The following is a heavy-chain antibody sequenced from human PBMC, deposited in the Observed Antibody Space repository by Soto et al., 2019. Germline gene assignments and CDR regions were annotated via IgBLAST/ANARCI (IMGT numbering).Heavy chain of an antibody. V-gene: IGHV3-23*01. D-gene: IGHD3-22*01. CDR2: ISGSGGST. CDR1: GFTFSSYA. J-gene: IGHJ4*02. CDR3: AKQSDYYDSSGPNY. Sequence: LRLSCAASGFTFSSYAMSWVRQAPGKGLEWVSAISGSGGSTYYADSVKGRFTISRDNSKNTLYLQMNSLRAEDTAVYYCAKQSDYYDSSGPNYWGQGTLVTVSS.